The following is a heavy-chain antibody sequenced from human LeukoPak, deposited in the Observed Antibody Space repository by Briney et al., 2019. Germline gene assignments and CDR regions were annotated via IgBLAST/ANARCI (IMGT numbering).Heavy chain of an antibody. CDR3: AKMWDIVGEGLDP. J-gene: IGHJ5*02. CDR2: IRNSGGDT. V-gene: IGHV3-23*01. Sequence: PGGSLRLSCAASGFTFSTYAMTWVRQAPGKGLEWVSSIRNSGGDTFYADSVKGRFTISRDNSKSTLHLQMNSLRAEDTAVYYCAKMWDIVGEGLDPWGQGTLVTVSS. D-gene: IGHD2-15*01. CDR1: GFTFSTYA.